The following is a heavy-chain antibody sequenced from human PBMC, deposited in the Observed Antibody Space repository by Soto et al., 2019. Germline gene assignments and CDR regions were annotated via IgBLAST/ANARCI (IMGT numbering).Heavy chain of an antibody. V-gene: IGHV3-74*01. J-gene: IGHJ4*02. D-gene: IGHD3-16*01. CDR1: GFTFSTSW. CDR3: ARDIGYGGN. Sequence: EVQLVESGGGLVQPGGSLRLSCTTSGFTFSTSWMHWVRQTPGKGLLWVSHISTDGSITNYADSAKGRFTISRDNAKNTLFLQMNNLRAEDTAVYFCARDIGYGGNWGQGTLVTGSS. CDR2: ISTDGSIT.